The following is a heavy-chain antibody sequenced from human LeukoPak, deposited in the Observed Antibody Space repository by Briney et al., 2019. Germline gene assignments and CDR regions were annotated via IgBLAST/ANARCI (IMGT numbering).Heavy chain of an antibody. Sequence: SETLSLTCAVSGYSISSGYYWGWIRQPPGKGLEWIGSNYHSGSTYYNQSLKSRVTISVDTSKNQFSLKLSSVTAADTAVYYCARGTYYDFWSGYYTGSGYYYYMDVWGKGTTVTVSS. CDR3: ARGTYYDFWSGYYTGSGYYYYMDV. CDR2: NYHSGST. J-gene: IGHJ6*03. V-gene: IGHV4-38-2*01. D-gene: IGHD3-3*01. CDR1: GYSISSGYY.